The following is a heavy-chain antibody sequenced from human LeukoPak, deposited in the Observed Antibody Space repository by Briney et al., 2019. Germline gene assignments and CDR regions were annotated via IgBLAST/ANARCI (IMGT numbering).Heavy chain of an antibody. CDR1: GFTFSSYE. D-gene: IGHD3-22*01. V-gene: IGHV3-48*03. CDR2: ISSSGSTI. Sequence: GGSLRLSCAASGFTFSSYEMNWVRQAPGKGLEWVSYISSSGSTIYYADSVKGRFTISRDNAKNSLYLQMNSLRAEDTAVYYCARAGIYYDSSGYIPYFDYWGQGTLVTVSS. CDR3: ARAGIYYDSSGYIPYFDY. J-gene: IGHJ4*02.